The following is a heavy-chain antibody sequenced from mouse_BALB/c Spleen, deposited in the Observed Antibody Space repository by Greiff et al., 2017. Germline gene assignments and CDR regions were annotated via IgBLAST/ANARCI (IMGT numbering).Heavy chain of an antibody. Sequence: EVQLQESGPELVKPGASVKMSCKASGYTFTDYYMDWVKQSHGESFEWIGRVNPYNGGTSYNQMFKGKATLTVDKSSSTAYMELNSLTSEDSAVYYCARRDYYGSSYSYWGQGTTLTVSS. D-gene: IGHD1-1*01. V-gene: IGHV1-19*01. CDR2: VNPYNGGT. J-gene: IGHJ2*01. CDR1: GYTFTDYY. CDR3: ARRDYYGSSYSY.